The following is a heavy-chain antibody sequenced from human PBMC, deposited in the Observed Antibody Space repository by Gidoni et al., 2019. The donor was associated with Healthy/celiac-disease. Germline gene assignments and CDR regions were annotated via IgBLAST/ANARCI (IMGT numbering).Heavy chain of an antibody. D-gene: IGHD2-15*01. CDR1: GGSLSSGGYS. CDR3: ARAVVPRVYFDY. Sequence: QLQLQESGSGLVKPSQTLSLTCAVSGGSLSSGGYSWSWIRQPPGKGLEWIGYTYHSGSTYYNPSLKSRVTISVDRSKNQFSLKLSSVTAADTAVYYCARAVVPRVYFDYWGQGTLVTVSS. V-gene: IGHV4-30-2*01. J-gene: IGHJ4*02. CDR2: TYHSGST.